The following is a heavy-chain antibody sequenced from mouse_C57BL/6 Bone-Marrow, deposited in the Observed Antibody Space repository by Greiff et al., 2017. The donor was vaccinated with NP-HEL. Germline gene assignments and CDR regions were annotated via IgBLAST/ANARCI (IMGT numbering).Heavy chain of an antibody. Sequence: EVHLVESGPGLVKPSQSLSLTCSVTGYSITSGYYWNWIRQFPGNKLEWMGYISYDGSNNYNPSLKNRISITRDTSKNQFFLKLNSVTTEDTATYYCATDYYDYDVGFAYWGQGTLVTVSA. V-gene: IGHV3-6*01. CDR1: GYSITSGYY. J-gene: IGHJ3*01. D-gene: IGHD2-4*01. CDR3: ATDYYDYDVGFAY. CDR2: ISYDGSN.